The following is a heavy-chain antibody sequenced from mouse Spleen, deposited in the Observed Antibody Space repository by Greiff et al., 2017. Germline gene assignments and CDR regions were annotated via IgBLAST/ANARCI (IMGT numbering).Heavy chain of an antibody. V-gene: IGHV1-7*01. CDR1: GYTFTSYW. CDR2: INPSSGYT. CDR3: ARLVTTVNWYFDV. D-gene: IGHD1-1*01. J-gene: IGHJ1*03. Sequence: QVQLQQSGAELAKPGASVKLSCKASGYTFTSYWMHWVKQRPGQGLEWIGYINPSSGYTKYNQKFKDKATLTADKSSSTAYMQLSSLTYEDSAVYYCARLVTTVNWYFDVWGTGTTVTVSS.